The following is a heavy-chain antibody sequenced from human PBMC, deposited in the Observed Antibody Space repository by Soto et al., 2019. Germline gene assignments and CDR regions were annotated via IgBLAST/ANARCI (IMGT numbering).Heavy chain of an antibody. D-gene: IGHD5-12*01. CDR1: GFTFSSYA. J-gene: IGHJ3*02. CDR2: ISGSGGST. CDR3: AKDTYASYVNIVAADAFDI. V-gene: IGHV3-23*01. Sequence: PGGSLRLSYAASGFTFSSYAMSWVRQAPGKGLEWVSAISGSGGSTYYADSVKGRFTISRDNSKNTLYLQMNSLRAEDTAVYYCAKDTYASYVNIVAADAFDIWGKGTMVTVSS.